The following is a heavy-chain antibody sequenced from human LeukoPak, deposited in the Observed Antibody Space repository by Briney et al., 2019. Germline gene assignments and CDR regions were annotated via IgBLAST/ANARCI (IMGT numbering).Heavy chain of an antibody. CDR3: AGPGSTLEERIDP. J-gene: IGHJ5*02. V-gene: IGHV1-2*02. D-gene: IGHD1-1*01. CDR1: GYPFTDYQ. Sequence: GASVKVSCKASGYPFTDYQIHWVRQAPGQGLDWLGRINVDSGDTIYAPKFRGRVTMTRDTTIATAHMELTRLTSDDTAMYYCAGPGSTLEERIDPSGQGTPVTVSS. CDR2: INVDSGDT.